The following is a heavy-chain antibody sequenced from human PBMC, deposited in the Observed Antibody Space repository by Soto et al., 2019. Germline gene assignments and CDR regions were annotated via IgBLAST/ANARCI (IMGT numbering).Heavy chain of an antibody. J-gene: IGHJ3*02. D-gene: IGHD6-19*01. Sequence: GGSLRLSCAASGFTFDDYAMHWVRQAPGKGLEWVSGISWNSGSIGYADSVKGRFTISRDNAKNSLYLQMNSLRAEDTALYYCAKAFSGWTRRMKDNAFDIWGQGTMVTVSS. V-gene: IGHV3-9*01. CDR2: ISWNSGSI. CDR1: GFTFDDYA. CDR3: AKAFSGWTRRMKDNAFDI.